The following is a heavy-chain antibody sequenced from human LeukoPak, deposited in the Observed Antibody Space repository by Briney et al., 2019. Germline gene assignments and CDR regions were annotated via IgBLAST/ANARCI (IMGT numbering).Heavy chain of an antibody. CDR2: ISSSSSYI. CDR1: GFTFSSYS. Sequence: KPGGSLRLSCAASGFTFSSYSMNWVRQAPGKGLEWVSSISSSSSYIYYADSVKGRFTISRDNAKNSLYLQMNSLRAEDTAVYYCAREDGDYVAPFDYWGQGTLVTVSS. V-gene: IGHV3-21*01. CDR3: AREDGDYVAPFDY. J-gene: IGHJ4*02. D-gene: IGHD4-17*01.